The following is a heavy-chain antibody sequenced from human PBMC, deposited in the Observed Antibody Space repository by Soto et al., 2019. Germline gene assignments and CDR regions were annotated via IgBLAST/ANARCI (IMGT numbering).Heavy chain of an antibody. V-gene: IGHV5-51*01. J-gene: IGHJ3*02. Sequence: PGESLKISCKGSGYSFTSYLIGWVRQMPGKGLEWMGIIYPGDSDTRYSPSFQGQVTISADKSISTAYLQWSSLKASDTAMYYCARARRDGYKSLLGGAFDIWGQGTMVTVSS. CDR1: GYSFTSYL. CDR2: IYPGDSDT. CDR3: ARARRDGYKSLLGGAFDI. D-gene: IGHD3-16*01.